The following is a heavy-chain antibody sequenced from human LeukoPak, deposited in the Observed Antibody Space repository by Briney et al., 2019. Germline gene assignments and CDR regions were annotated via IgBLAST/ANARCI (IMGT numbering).Heavy chain of an antibody. CDR2: INWKGGST. V-gene: IGHV3-20*04. CDR3: ARAVPGYCSSTSCPIDYYYMDV. CDR1: GFTFDDYG. D-gene: IGHD2-2*01. Sequence: GGSLRLSCAASGFTFDDYGMGWVRQAPGKGLEWVSGINWKGGSTGYADSVEGRFTISRDNAKNSLYLQMNSLRVEDTALYYCARAVPGYCSSTSCPIDYYYMDVWGKGTTVTVSS. J-gene: IGHJ6*03.